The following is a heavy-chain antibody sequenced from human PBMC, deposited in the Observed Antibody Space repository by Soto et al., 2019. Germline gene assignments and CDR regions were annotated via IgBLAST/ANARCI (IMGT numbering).Heavy chain of an antibody. CDR3: ERDVYIVATIGYFDY. J-gene: IGHJ4*02. CDR2: ISSSSSYI. Sequence: GGSLRLSCTASGFTFSNYGMHWARQAPGKGLEWVSSISSSSSYIYYADSVKGRFTISRDNAKNSLYLQMNSLRAEDTAVYYSERDVYIVATIGYFDYWGQGTLVTVSS. V-gene: IGHV3-21*01. CDR1: GFTFSNYG. D-gene: IGHD5-12*01.